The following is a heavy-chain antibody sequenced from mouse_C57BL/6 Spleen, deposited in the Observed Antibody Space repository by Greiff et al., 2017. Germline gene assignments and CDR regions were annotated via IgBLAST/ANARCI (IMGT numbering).Heavy chain of an antibody. CDR3: ARDYYGSSSPFAY. Sequence: DVMLVESGGGLVKPGGSLKLSCAASGFTFSSYAMSWVRQTPEKRLEWVATISDGGSYTYYPDNVKGRFTISRDNAKNNLYLQMSQLKSEDTAMYYCARDYYGSSSPFAYWGQGTLVTVSA. CDR1: GFTFSSYA. J-gene: IGHJ3*01. V-gene: IGHV5-4*01. D-gene: IGHD1-1*01. CDR2: ISDGGSYT.